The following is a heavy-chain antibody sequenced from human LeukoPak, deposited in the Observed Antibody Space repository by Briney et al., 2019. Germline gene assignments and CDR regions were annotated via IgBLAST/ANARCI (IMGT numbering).Heavy chain of an antibody. Sequence: GGSLRLSCAASGFTFSSYWMHWVRQAPGKGLVWVSRINSDGSSTSYADSVKGRFTISRDDAKNTLYLQMNSLRAEDTAVYYCAKDRYSGYPRENAFDIWGQGTMVTVSS. J-gene: IGHJ3*02. V-gene: IGHV3-74*01. CDR2: INSDGSST. D-gene: IGHD5-12*01. CDR3: AKDRYSGYPRENAFDI. CDR1: GFTFSSYW.